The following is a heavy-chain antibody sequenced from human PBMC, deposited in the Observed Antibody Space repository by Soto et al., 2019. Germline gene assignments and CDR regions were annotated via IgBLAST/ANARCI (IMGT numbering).Heavy chain of an antibody. CDR2: IYYSGST. V-gene: IGHV4-59*08. J-gene: IGHJ6*02. CDR1: GGSISSDH. CDR3: ARSRDTYYDSRNYYYYYYGMDV. Sequence: PSGTLSLTGTVCGGSISSDHWSWIRQPPGKRLEGIGYIYYSGSTNYNPSLKSRVTISVDTSKNQFSLKLSSVTAADTAVYYCARSRDTYYDSRNYYYYYYGMDVWGQGTTVTVSS. D-gene: IGHD3-22*01.